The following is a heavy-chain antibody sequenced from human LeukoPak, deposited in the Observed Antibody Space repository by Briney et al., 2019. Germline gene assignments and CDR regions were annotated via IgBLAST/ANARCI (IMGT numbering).Heavy chain of an antibody. Sequence: GGSLRLSCAASGFTFSSYSMNWVRQAPGKGLEWVSSISSSSSYIYYADSVKGRFTISRGNAKNSLYLQMNSLRAEDTAVYYCARDGVAAADYYYYGMDVWGQGTTVTVSS. V-gene: IGHV3-21*01. D-gene: IGHD6-13*01. J-gene: IGHJ6*02. CDR1: GFTFSSYS. CDR3: ARDGVAAADYYYYGMDV. CDR2: ISSSSSYI.